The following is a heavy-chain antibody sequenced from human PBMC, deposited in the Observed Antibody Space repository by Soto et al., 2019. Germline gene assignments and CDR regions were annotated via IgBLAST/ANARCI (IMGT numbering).Heavy chain of an antibody. Sequence: EVKLVESGGGLVQPGGSLRISCKVSGFMFSDYAMTWVRQAPGKGLEWVSSIGKSGSDRDYADSVKGRFTISRDNSENTVYLQMDSLKSEDTALYFCMKGRDYWGQGTQVSVS. CDR1: GFMFSDYA. J-gene: IGHJ4*02. CDR2: IGKSGSDR. CDR3: MKGRDY. V-gene: IGHV3-23*04.